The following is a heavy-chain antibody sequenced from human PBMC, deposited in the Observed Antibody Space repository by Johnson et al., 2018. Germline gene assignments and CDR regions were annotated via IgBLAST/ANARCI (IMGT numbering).Heavy chain of an antibody. CDR1: GGSTSSYY. CDR2: IYYSGST. Sequence: QVQLQESGPGLVKPSETLSLTCSVSGGSTSSYYWSWIRQPPGKGVEWIGYIYYSGSTNYNPSLKSRATISVDTSKNQFSLNLTSVTAADTAVYYCARLSNGGYGPYFDYWGQGTLVTVSS. V-gene: IGHV4-59*01. J-gene: IGHJ4*02. D-gene: IGHD5-12*01. CDR3: ARLSNGGYGPYFDY.